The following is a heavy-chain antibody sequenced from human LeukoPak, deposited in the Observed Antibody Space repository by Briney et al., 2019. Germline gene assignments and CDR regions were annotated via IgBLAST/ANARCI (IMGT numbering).Heavy chain of an antibody. V-gene: IGHV3-23*01. Sequence: PGGSLRLSCVVSGFPISTYTTTWVRQTPEKGLEWVSSITFSGGTTYYADSGRGRFTISRDDSENTLYLQKTSLRVEDTAVYYCARAQGTTNGLLDNWGQGVLVTVSS. J-gene: IGHJ4*02. CDR1: GFPISTYT. CDR3: ARAQGTTNGLLDN. D-gene: IGHD5-24*01. CDR2: ITFSGGTT.